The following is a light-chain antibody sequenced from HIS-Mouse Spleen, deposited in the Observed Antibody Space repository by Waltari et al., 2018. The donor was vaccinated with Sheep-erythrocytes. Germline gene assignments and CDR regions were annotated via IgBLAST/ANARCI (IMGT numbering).Light chain of an antibody. CDR1: SPNIGSNT. CDR2: SNH. Sequence: QSVLTQPPSASGTPGQRVTISCSGSSPNIGSNTVNWYQQLPGTAPKLLIYSNHQRPSGVPDRFSGTKSGTSASLAISGLQSEDEADYYCAAWDDSLNGYVFGTGTKVTVL. V-gene: IGLV1-44*01. CDR3: AAWDDSLNGYV. J-gene: IGLJ1*01.